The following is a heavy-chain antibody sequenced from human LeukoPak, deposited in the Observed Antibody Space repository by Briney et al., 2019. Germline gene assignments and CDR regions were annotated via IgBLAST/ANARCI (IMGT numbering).Heavy chain of an antibody. J-gene: IGHJ3*02. CDR2: IYCSGST. V-gene: IGHV4-39*01. Sequence: SETLSLTCTVSGGSISSSSYYWGWIRQPPGKGLEWIGSIYCSGSTYYNPSLKSRVTISVDTSKNQFSLKLSSVTAADTAVYYCARGDQQLADDAFDIWGQGTMVTVSS. D-gene: IGHD6-13*01. CDR3: ARGDQQLADDAFDI. CDR1: GGSISSSSYY.